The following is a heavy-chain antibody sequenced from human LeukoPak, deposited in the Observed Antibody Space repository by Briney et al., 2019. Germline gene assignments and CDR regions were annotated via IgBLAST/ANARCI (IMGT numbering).Heavy chain of an antibody. V-gene: IGHV4-38-2*02. CDR2: IYHSGST. Sequence: PSETLSLTCTVSGYSISSGYYGGWIRQPPGKGLEWIGSIYHSGSTYYNPSLKSRVTMSVDTSKNQFSLKLSSVTAADTAVYYCARLWFGELLSFDYWGQGALVTVSS. J-gene: IGHJ4*02. CDR3: ARLWFGELLSFDY. D-gene: IGHD3-10*01. CDR1: GYSISSGYY.